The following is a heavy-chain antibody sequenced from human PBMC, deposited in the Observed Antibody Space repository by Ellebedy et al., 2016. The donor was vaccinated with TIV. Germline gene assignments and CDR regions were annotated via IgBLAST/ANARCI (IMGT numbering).Heavy chain of an antibody. J-gene: IGHJ5*02. V-gene: IGHV3-66*01. Sequence: GESLKISCAASGFTVSTYFMSWVRQAPGQGLEWVSVIYSNGATNYTDSVEGRFTISRDSSKNTVYLQMNSLRGEDTAVYYCARDPGGGGAYNDNWFDPWGQGTLVTVSS. D-gene: IGHD3-16*01. CDR1: GFTVSTYF. CDR3: ARDPGGGGAYNDNWFDP. CDR2: IYSNGAT.